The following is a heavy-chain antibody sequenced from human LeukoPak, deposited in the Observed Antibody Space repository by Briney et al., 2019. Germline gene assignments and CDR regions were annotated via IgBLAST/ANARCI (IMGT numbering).Heavy chain of an antibody. Sequence: SETLSLTCTVSGGSISSHYWSWIRQPPGKGLEWIGYIYYSGNTNHNPSLKSRVTISVDTSKNQFSLKLKSVTAADTAVYYCARGYGGYGGFDDWGQGTLVTVSS. CDR3: ARGYGGYGGFDD. CDR2: IYYSGNT. J-gene: IGHJ4*02. CDR1: GGSISSHY. D-gene: IGHD4-17*01. V-gene: IGHV4-59*11.